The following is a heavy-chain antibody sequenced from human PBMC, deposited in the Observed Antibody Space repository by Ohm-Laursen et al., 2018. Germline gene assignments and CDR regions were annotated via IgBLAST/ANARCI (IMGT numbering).Heavy chain of an antibody. CDR2: ISAYNGNT. Sequence: ASVKVSCKASGYTFTSYGISWVRQAPGQGLEWMGWISAYNGNTNYAQKLRGRVTMTTDTSTSTAYMELRSLRSDDTAVYYCAREAVAGTYYYYGMDVWGQGTTVTVSS. V-gene: IGHV1-18*01. D-gene: IGHD6-19*01. CDR3: AREAVAGTYYYYGMDV. CDR1: GYTFTSYG. J-gene: IGHJ6*02.